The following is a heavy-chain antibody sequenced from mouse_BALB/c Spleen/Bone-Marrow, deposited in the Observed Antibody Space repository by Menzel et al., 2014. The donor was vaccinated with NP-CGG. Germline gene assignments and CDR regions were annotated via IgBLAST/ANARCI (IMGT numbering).Heavy chain of an antibody. Sequence: QVQLQQSGSVLVRPGASVKLSCKASGYTFTNSWMHWAKQRPGQGLEWIGEIHPNSGNSNYNEKFKGKATLTVDTSSNTAYVDLSSLTFEDSAVYYCARPNRYAYYFDYWGQGTTLTVSS. CDR2: IHPNSGNS. CDR3: ARPNRYAYYFDY. D-gene: IGHD2-14*01. CDR1: GYTFTNSW. V-gene: IGHV1S130*01. J-gene: IGHJ2*01.